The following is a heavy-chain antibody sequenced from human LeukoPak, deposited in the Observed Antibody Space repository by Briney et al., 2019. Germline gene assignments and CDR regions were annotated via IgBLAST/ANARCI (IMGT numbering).Heavy chain of an antibody. D-gene: IGHD5-12*01. CDR2: IYSGGST. CDR1: GFTVSSNY. V-gene: IGHV3-53*01. Sequence: PGGSLRLSCAASGFTVSSNYMSWVRQAPGKGLEWVSVIYSGGSTYYADSVKGRFTISRDNSKNTLYLQMNSLRAEDTAVYYCAKDMSGYAYYFDYWGLGTLVTVSS. J-gene: IGHJ4*02. CDR3: AKDMSGYAYYFDY.